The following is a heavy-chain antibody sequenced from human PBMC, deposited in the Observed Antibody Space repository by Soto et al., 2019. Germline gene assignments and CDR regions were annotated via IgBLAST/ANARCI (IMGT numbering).Heavy chain of an antibody. CDR1: GVTFSSYA. CDR2: IIPIFGTA. V-gene: IGHV1-69*12. Sequence: QVQLVQPGAEVKKPGSSVKVSCKASGVTFSSYAISWVRQAPGQGLEWMGGIIPIFGTANYAQKFQGRVTITADEPTSTAYMELSSLRSEDTAVYYCARNSYYGSGSYNYGMDVWGQGTTVTVSS. J-gene: IGHJ6*02. CDR3: ARNSYYGSGSYNYGMDV. D-gene: IGHD3-10*01.